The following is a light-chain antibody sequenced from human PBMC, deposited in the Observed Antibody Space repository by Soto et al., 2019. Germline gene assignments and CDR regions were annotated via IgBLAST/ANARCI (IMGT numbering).Light chain of an antibody. V-gene: IGKV3-20*01. Sequence: EIVLTQSPGTLSLSPGERATLSCRASQSIRDNWLAWYQQQPGQAPRLLIYGASTRAPGIPARFSGSGSGADFTLIISRLEPEDFARYYCHQYATLPETFDQGTRVEIK. CDR3: HQYATLPET. CDR1: QSIRDNW. CDR2: GAS. J-gene: IGKJ1*01.